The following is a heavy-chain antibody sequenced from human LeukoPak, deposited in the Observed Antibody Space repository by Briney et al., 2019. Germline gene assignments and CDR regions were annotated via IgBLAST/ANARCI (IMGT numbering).Heavy chain of an antibody. J-gene: IGHJ3*02. CDR2: IIPFLAIA. CDR3: ARQDRASDAFDI. D-gene: IGHD1-14*01. V-gene: IGHV1-69*04. Sequence: ASVKVSCKASGYTFTSYGISWVRQAPGQGLEWMGRIIPFLAIADYAQNFQGRVTITADKSTSTAYMELSSLRSEDTAVYYCARQDRASDAFDIWGPGTMVTVSS. CDR1: GYTFTSYG.